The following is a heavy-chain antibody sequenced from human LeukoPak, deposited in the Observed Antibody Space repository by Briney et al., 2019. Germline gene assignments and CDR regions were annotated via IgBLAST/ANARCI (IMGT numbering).Heavy chain of an antibody. CDR3: TRDPRDCSGGSCYFSFYYYYYMDV. Sequence: GGSLRLSCGASGFTFSNYAMSWVRQAPGKGLEWVGFIRSKAYGGTTEYAASVKGRFTISRDDSKSIAYLQMNSLKTEDTAVYYCTRDPRDCSGGSCYFSFYYYYYMDVWGKGTTVTISS. D-gene: IGHD2-15*01. J-gene: IGHJ6*03. CDR2: IRSKAYGGTT. V-gene: IGHV3-49*04. CDR1: GFTFSNYA.